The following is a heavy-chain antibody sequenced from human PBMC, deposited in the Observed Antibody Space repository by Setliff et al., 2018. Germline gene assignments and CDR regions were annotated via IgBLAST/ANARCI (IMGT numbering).Heavy chain of an antibody. CDR2: INPSGGLT. CDR3: ARGQGHYYDSSGCLDY. V-gene: IGHV1-46*01. CDR1: GYTLSKYY. Sequence: ASVKVSCKASGYTLSKYYMHWVRQAPGQGLEWMGIINPSGGLTNYAQNFQDRVTITTDKTTSTAFMELSSLRSEDTAVYFCARGQGHYYDSSGCLDYWGQGTLVTVSS. J-gene: IGHJ4*02. D-gene: IGHD3-22*01.